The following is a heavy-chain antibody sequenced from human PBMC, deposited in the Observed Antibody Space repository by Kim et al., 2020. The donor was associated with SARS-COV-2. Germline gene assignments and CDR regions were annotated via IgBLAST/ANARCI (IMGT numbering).Heavy chain of an antibody. CDR3: AKDRHSSGYYGVVDY. D-gene: IGHD3-22*01. CDR1: GFTFSSYD. J-gene: IGHJ4*02. V-gene: IGHV3-23*03. Sequence: GGSLRLSCAASGFTFSSYDMSWVRQAPGKGLEWVSLIYSGGSSTYYADSVKGRFTISRDNSKNTLYLQMNSLRAEDTAVYYCAKDRHSSGYYGVVDYWGQGTLVTVSS. CDR2: IYSGGSST.